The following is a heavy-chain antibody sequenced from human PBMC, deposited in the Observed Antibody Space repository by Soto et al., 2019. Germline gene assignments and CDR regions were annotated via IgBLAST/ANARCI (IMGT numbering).Heavy chain of an antibody. J-gene: IGHJ4*02. CDR2: TYYRSKWYN. CDR3: ARDHFVRAAADPSHFDY. CDR1: GDSVSNNSAA. D-gene: IGHD6-13*01. V-gene: IGHV6-1*01. Sequence: SQTLSLTCAISGDSVSNNSAAWNWIRQSPSRGLEWLGRTYYRSKWYNDYAVSVKSRITINPDTSKNQFSLQLNSVTPEDTAVYYCARDHFVRAAADPSHFDYWGQGTLVTVSS.